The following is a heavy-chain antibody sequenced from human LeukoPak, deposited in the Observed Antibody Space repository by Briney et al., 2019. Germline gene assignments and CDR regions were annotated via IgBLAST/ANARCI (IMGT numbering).Heavy chain of an antibody. D-gene: IGHD3-10*01. CDR1: GFTVSSNY. CDR2: IYSGGST. CDR3: AKGSGSYYNIGVWFDP. V-gene: IGHV3-53*01. J-gene: IGHJ5*02. Sequence: GGSLRLSCAASGFTVSSNYMSWVRQAPGKGLEWVSVIYSGGSTYYADSVKGRFTISRDNSKNTLYLQMNSLRAEDTAVYYCAKGSGSYYNIGVWFDPWGQGTPVTVSS.